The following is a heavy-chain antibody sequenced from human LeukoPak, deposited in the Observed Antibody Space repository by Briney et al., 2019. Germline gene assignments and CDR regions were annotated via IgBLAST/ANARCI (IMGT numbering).Heavy chain of an antibody. CDR2: IKQDGSEK. CDR3: ARGSYYYYMDV. CDR1: GFTFSSYW. Sequence: GGSLRLSCAASGFTFSSYWMSWVRQAPGKGQEWVANIKQDGSEKYYVDSVKGRFTISRDNAKNSLYLQMNSLRAEDTAVYYCARGSYYYYMDVWGKGTTVTISS. V-gene: IGHV3-7*04. J-gene: IGHJ6*03.